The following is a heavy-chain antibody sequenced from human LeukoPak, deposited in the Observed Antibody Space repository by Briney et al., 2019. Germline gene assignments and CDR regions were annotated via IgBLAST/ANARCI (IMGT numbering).Heavy chain of an antibody. V-gene: IGHV4-59*02. Sequence: SETLSLTCTVSGGSVSSYYWSWIRQPPGKGLEWIGHIYYSGNTNYNPSLKSRLTLSVDTSKNQISLKPGSVTAADTAVYYCARDPSTVAIHKGAFDIWGQGTMVTVSS. D-gene: IGHD4-23*01. CDR3: ARDPSTVAIHKGAFDI. CDR1: GGSVSSYY. CDR2: IYYSGNT. J-gene: IGHJ3*02.